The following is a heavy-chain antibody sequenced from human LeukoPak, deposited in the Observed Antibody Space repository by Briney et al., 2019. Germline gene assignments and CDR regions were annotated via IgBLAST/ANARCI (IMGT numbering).Heavy chain of an antibody. J-gene: IGHJ4*02. V-gene: IGHV3-74*01. Sequence: GGSLRLSCAASGFTFSPYWMHWVRQAPGKGLVWVSRISPDGSSTNYADSVKGRFTISRDNSKNTLYLQMNSLRAEDTAVYYCARESNTMVRGVIISLPDYWGQGTLVTVSS. D-gene: IGHD3-10*01. CDR1: GFTFSPYW. CDR2: ISPDGSST. CDR3: ARESNTMVRGVIISLPDY.